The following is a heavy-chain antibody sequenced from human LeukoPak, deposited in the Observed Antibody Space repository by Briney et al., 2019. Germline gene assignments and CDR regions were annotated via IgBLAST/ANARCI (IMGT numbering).Heavy chain of an antibody. J-gene: IGHJ4*02. CDR2: ISSSGSTI. D-gene: IGHD3-9*01. CDR1: GFTFSNYE. CDR3: AGGLRYFDWLLPNSEY. Sequence: PGGSLRLSCAASGFTFSNYEMNWVRQAPGKGLQWVSSISSSGSTIYYADSVKGRFTISRDNAKNSLYLQMNSLRAEDTAVYYCAGGLRYFDWLLPNSEYWGQETLVTVSS. V-gene: IGHV3-48*03.